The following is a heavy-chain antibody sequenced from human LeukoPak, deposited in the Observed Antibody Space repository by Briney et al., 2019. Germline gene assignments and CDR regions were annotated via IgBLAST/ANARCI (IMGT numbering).Heavy chain of an antibody. CDR2: IDPSDSYT. CDR3: ARLEYGDYVHAS. V-gene: IGHV5-10-1*01. J-gene: IGHJ4*02. Sequence: GESLKISCQGSGYRFTSYWINWVRQMPGKGLEWMGRIDPSDSYTKYSLSFQGHVTLSADKSISTAYLQWSSLKASDTAMYYCARLEYGDYVHASWGQGTLVTVSS. D-gene: IGHD4-17*01. CDR1: GYRFTSYW.